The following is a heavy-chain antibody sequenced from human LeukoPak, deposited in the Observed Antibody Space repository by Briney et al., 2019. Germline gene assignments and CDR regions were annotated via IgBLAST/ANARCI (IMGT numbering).Heavy chain of an antibody. CDR2: IYNGVTT. D-gene: IGHD6-19*01. Sequence: PSQTLSLTCVAFGASVNEYYWSWIRQPPGKALEWIGYIYNGVTTSYNPALRSRVTISADKSTNQFSLRLTSMTAADTAMYYCVQSPGWPGLDFWGQGALVTVSS. CDR1: GASVNEYY. V-gene: IGHV4-59*08. J-gene: IGHJ4*02. CDR3: VQSPGWPGLDF.